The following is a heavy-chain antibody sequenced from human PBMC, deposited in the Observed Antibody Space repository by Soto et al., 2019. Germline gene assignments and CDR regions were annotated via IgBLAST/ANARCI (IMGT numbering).Heavy chain of an antibody. CDR2: ISWDGGST. Sequence: GGSLRLSCAASGFTFDDYTMHWVRQAPGKGLEWVSLISWDGGSTYYADSVKGRFTISRDNSKNSLYLQMNSLRTEDTALYYCAKQTGSGRHYYYGMDVWGQGTKVTVSS. D-gene: IGHD2-15*01. CDR3: AKQTGSGRHYYYGMDV. J-gene: IGHJ6*02. V-gene: IGHV3-43*01. CDR1: GFTFDDYT.